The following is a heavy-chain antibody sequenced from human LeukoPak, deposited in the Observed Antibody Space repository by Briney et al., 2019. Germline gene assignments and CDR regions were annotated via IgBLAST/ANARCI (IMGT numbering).Heavy chain of an antibody. V-gene: IGHV1-18*01. Sequence: ASVKVSCKASGYTFTAYGISWVRQAPGQGLEWMGWISANNGNTNYAQKLQGRVTMTTDTSTSTAYMELRSLRSDDTAVYYCASSRGPVPLDYWGQGTLVTVSS. D-gene: IGHD2-2*01. CDR1: GYTFTAYG. CDR3: ASSRGPVPLDY. CDR2: ISANNGNT. J-gene: IGHJ4*02.